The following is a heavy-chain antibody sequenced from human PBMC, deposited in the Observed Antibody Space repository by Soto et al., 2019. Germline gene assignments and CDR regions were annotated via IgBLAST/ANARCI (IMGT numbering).Heavy chain of an antibody. CDR1: GYTFTSYG. CDR3: ARDGLDCSGGSCYYAEYFQH. Sequence: ASEKVSCKASGYTFTSYGISWVRQAPGQGLEWMGWISAYNGNTNYAQKLQGRVTMTTDTSTSTAYMELRSLRSDDTAVYYCARDGLDCSGGSCYYAEYFQHWGQGTLVTVSS. CDR2: ISAYNGNT. J-gene: IGHJ1*01. D-gene: IGHD2-15*01. V-gene: IGHV1-18*01.